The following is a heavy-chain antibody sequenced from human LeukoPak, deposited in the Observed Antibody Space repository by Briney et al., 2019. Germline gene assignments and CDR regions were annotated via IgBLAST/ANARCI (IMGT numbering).Heavy chain of an antibody. CDR2: ISSRGTTQ. D-gene: IGHD3-22*01. Sequence: PGGSLRLSCAASGFSFSSYEMNWVRQAPGKGLEWVSYISSRGTTQYYADSVKGRFTISRDNAKNSLFLQMNSLRAEDTAVYYCARIRNYYDSSGYFEHFDYWGQGTLVTVSS. V-gene: IGHV3-48*03. CDR1: GFSFSSYE. J-gene: IGHJ4*02. CDR3: ARIRNYYDSSGYFEHFDY.